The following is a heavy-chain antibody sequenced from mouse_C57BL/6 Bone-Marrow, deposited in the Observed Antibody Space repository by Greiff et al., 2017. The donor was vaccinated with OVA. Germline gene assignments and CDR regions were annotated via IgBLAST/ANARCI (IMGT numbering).Heavy chain of an antibody. CDR3: AKIYYDYDGYYAMDY. CDR2: INTNNGGT. J-gene: IGHJ4*01. V-gene: IGHV1-26*01. CDR1: GYTFTDYY. D-gene: IGHD2-4*01. Sequence: VHVKQSGPELVKPGASVKISCKASGYTFTDYYMNWVKQSHGKSLEWIGDINTNNGGTSYNQKFKGKATLTVDKSSSTAYMELRSLTSEDSAVYYCAKIYYDYDGYYAMDYWGQGTSVTVSS.